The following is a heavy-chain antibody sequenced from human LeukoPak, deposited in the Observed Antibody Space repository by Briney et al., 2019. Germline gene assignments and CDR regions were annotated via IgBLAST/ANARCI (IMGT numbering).Heavy chain of an antibody. D-gene: IGHD2-2*01. V-gene: IGHV4-34*01. J-gene: IGHJ3*02. Sequence: SETLSLTCAVYGGSFSGYYWSWIRQPPGKGLEWIGEINHSGSTNYNPSLKSRVTISVGTSKNQFSLKLSSVTAADTAVYYCARHPGLYCSSTSCYGIGAFDIWGQGTMVTVSS. CDR2: INHSGST. CDR1: GGSFSGYY. CDR3: ARHPGLYCSSTSCYGIGAFDI.